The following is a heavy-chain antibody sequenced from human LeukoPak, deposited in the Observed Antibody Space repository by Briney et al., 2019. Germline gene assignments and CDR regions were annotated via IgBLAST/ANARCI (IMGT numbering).Heavy chain of an antibody. CDR1: GFSFSSYW. CDR3: ARGGSSFDY. Sequence: PGGSLRLSCAASGFSFSSYWMYWVRQAPGKGLVWVSHINSDGSAANYADSVKGRFTTSRDNAKNTLYLQMNSLRAEDTAVYYCARGGSSFDYWGQGTLVTVSS. D-gene: IGHD1-26*01. CDR2: INSDGSAA. J-gene: IGHJ4*02. V-gene: IGHV3-74*01.